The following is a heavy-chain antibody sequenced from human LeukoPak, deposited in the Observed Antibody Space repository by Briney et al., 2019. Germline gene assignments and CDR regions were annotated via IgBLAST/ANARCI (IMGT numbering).Heavy chain of an antibody. D-gene: IGHD2-15*01. V-gene: IGHV3-30*02. CDR3: APLGYCSGDSCYSIPDAFDV. J-gene: IGHJ3*01. CDR1: GFTFSSSG. CDR2: IRYDGSKK. Sequence: HPGGSLRLSCAASGFTFSSSGMHWVRQAPGKGLEWVAFIRYDGSKKYYADSVKGRFTISRDNSKNTLYLQMHSLRDEDTAVYYCAPLGYCSGDSCYSIPDAFDVWGQGTMVTVSS.